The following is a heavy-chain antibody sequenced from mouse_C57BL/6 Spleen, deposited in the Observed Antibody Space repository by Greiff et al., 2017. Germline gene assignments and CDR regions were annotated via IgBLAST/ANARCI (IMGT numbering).Heavy chain of an antibody. CDR1: GFTFSDFY. Sequence: EVNVVESGGGLVQSGRSLRLSCATSGFTFSDFYMEWVRQAPGKGLEWIAASRNKANDYTTEYSASVKGRFIVSRDASQSILYLQMNALRAEDTAIYYCARMQRGYYFAMDYWGQGTSVTVSS. CDR2: SRNKANDYTT. CDR3: ARMQRGYYFAMDY. J-gene: IGHJ4*01. V-gene: IGHV7-1*01.